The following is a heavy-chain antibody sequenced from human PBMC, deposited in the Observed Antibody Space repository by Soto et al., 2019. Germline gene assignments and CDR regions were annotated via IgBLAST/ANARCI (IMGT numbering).Heavy chain of an antibody. Sequence: QVQLVQSGAEVKKPGASVKVSCKASGYTFGSYGMTWVRQAPGQGLEWMGWISAYNGNTDYAQKFQGRVTLTTDTFTDTAYMELRSLRSDDTAVYYCARDRVVVPGWFDPWGQGTLVTVSS. J-gene: IGHJ5*02. CDR1: GYTFGSYG. CDR3: ARDRVVVPGWFDP. D-gene: IGHD3-3*01. CDR2: ISAYNGNT. V-gene: IGHV1-18*01.